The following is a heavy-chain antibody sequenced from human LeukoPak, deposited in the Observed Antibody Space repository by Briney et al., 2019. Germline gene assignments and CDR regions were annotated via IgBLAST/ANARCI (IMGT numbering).Heavy chain of an antibody. Sequence: GGSLRLSCAASGFTFSSYAMSWVRQAPGKGLEWVSAISGSGGSTYYADSVKGRFTISRDNSKNTLYLQMNSLKAEDTAVYYCAKDYGDYRGAFDYWGQGTLVTVSS. V-gene: IGHV3-23*01. D-gene: IGHD4-17*01. CDR1: GFTFSSYA. CDR3: AKDYGDYRGAFDY. J-gene: IGHJ4*02. CDR2: ISGSGGST.